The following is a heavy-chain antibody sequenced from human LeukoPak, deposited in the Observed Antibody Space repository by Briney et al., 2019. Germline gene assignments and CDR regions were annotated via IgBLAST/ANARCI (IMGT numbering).Heavy chain of an antibody. CDR2: IKQDGSEK. Sequence: GGSLRLSCAASGFMFSRYWMTWVRQAPGKGLECVANIKQDGSEKYYVDSVQGRFTISRDNSKNTLYLQMNSLRAEDTAVYYCARESIWSGNTYYYYYGMDVWGQGTTVTVSS. CDR1: GFMFSRYW. D-gene: IGHD3-3*01. V-gene: IGHV3-7*03. CDR3: ARESIWSGNTYYYYYGMDV. J-gene: IGHJ6*02.